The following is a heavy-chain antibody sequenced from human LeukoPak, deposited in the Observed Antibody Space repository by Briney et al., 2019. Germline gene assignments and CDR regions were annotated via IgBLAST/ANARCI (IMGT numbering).Heavy chain of an antibody. Sequence: GGSLRLSCAASGFTFDDYAMHWVRQAPGKGLEWVSGISWNSGSIGYADSVKGRFTISRDNAKNSLYLQMNSLRAEDTALYYCANTRDSGSGYYDGGAFDIWGQGTMVTVSS. CDR2: ISWNSGSI. V-gene: IGHV3-9*01. CDR3: ANTRDSGSGYYDGGAFDI. D-gene: IGHD3-22*01. CDR1: GFTFDDYA. J-gene: IGHJ3*02.